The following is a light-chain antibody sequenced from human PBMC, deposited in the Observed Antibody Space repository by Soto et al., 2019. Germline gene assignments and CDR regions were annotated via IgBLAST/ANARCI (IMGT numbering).Light chain of an antibody. CDR1: QSVTTY. V-gene: IGKV3-11*01. CDR2: DAS. J-gene: IGKJ4*01. CDR3: QTRSNWTARIT. Sequence: IVLTQSPATLSFSPGDRATLSCRASQSVTTYLAWYQQKPGQAPRLLIYDASNRAPGIPARFSGSGSGTDFTLTVSSLEPEDSALYYCQTRSNWTARITFGGGTKVEIX.